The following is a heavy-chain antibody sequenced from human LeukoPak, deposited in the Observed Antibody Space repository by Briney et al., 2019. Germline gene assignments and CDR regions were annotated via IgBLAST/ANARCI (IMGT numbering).Heavy chain of an antibody. J-gene: IGHJ4*02. Sequence: SETLSPTCTVSGGSINSATYYWGWIRQPPGKGLEWIGTIYSSGSTSYTPSLESRVTMSADTSKNQFFLKLTSVTAADTAVYYCARALAYCAGNCVTDYFDYWGQGALVTVSS. V-gene: IGHV4-39*01. CDR1: GGSINSATYY. CDR3: ARALAYCAGNCVTDYFDY. D-gene: IGHD2-21*01. CDR2: IYSSGST.